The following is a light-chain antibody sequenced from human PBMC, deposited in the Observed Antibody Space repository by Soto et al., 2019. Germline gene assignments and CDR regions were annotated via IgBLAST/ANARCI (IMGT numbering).Light chain of an antibody. CDR1: QGISSA. CDR3: QHVSDYPRA. CDR2: DAS. V-gene: IGKV1D-13*01. J-gene: IGKJ2*01. Sequence: AIQLTQSPSSLSASVGDRVTISCRASQGISSALAWYQRKPGKAPRLLIYDASSLHSGVPSRFSGSGSGTDLTLTISSLQPEDFGSYYCQHVSDYPRAFGLGTMLDIK.